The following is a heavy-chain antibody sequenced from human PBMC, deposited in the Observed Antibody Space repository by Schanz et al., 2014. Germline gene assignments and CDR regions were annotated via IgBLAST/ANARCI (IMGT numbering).Heavy chain of an antibody. CDR2: TSDDGSQK. CDR1: GFTFNGHA. CDR3: VRDDKRYFDWLSTFDL. V-gene: IGHV3-30*04. D-gene: IGHD3-9*01. Sequence: QVQLVESGGGVVQPGGSLRLSCESSGFTFNGHAMHWVRQAPGKGLEWVAVTSDDGSQKYYTDSVKGRFTVSRDNSKNTLYLQLNSLRAEDTAVYYCVRDDKRYFDWLSTFDLWGQGTMVAVSS. J-gene: IGHJ3*01.